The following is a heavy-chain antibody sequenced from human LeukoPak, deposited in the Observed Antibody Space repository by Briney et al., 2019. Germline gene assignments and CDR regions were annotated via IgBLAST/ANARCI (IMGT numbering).Heavy chain of an antibody. V-gene: IGHV1-2*02. J-gene: IGHJ6*03. CDR1: GYTFTNYA. D-gene: IGHD3-10*01. Sequence: GASVKVSCKASGYTFTNYAMNWVRQAPGQGLEWMGWINPNSGGTNYAQKFQGRVTMTRDTSISTAYMELSRLRSDDTAVYYCARDGDYGVWFGELLSLNSASPTYYYYYYYMDVWGKGTTVTVSS. CDR3: ARDGDYGVWFGELLSLNSASPTYYYYYYYMDV. CDR2: INPNSGGT.